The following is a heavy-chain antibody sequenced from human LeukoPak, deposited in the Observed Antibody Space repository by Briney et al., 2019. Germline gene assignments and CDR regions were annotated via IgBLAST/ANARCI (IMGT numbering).Heavy chain of an antibody. J-gene: IGHJ6*02. CDR3: ARDLVASPYYYYYGMDV. CDR2: INPNSGGT. V-gene: IGHV1-2*02. CDR1: GYTFTGYY. Sequence: GASVKVSCKASGYTFTGYYMHWVRQAPGQGLEWVGWINPNSGGTNYAQKFQGRVTMTRDTSISTAYMELSRLRSDDTAVYYCARDLVASPYYYYYGMDVWGQGTTVTVSS.